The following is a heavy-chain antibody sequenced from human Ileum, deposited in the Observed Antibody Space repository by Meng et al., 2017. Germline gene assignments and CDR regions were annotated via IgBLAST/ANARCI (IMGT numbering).Heavy chain of an antibody. V-gene: IGHV1-2*06. J-gene: IGHJ4*02. Sequence: ASVKVSCQASGYNFLGYWVYWVRQAPGQGLEWIGLINPNGGDTNYAHRFLDRVTVTRDTSTTTVYMEMNSLTSDDTAVYYCTILEGGWGQGTLVTVSS. CDR1: GYNFLGYW. CDR2: INPNGGDT. CDR3: TILEGG. D-gene: IGHD3-3*01.